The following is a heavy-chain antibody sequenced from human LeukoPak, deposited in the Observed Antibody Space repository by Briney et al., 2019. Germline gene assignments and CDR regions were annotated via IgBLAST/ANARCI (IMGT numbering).Heavy chain of an antibody. D-gene: IGHD2-15*01. CDR3: AGQSRLGYCSGGSCYSQPFDP. CDR2: ISSSGSTI. Sequence: GGSLRLSCASSGFTFSSYEMNWVRQAPGKGLEGVSYISSSGSTIYYADSVKGRFTISRDNAKNSLYLQMNSLRAEDTAVYYCAGQSRLGYCSGGSCYSQPFDPWGQGTLVTVSS. V-gene: IGHV3-48*03. CDR1: GFTFSSYE. J-gene: IGHJ5*02.